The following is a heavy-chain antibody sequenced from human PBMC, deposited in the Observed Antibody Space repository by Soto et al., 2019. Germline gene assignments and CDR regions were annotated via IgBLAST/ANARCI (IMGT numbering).Heavy chain of an antibody. J-gene: IGHJ4*02. CDR1: GFTFSSYG. CDR3: ARGRYCSGGSCYSDY. CDR2: IWYDGSNK. V-gene: IGHV3-33*01. Sequence: GGSLRLSCAASGFTFSSYGMHWVRQAPGKGLEWVAVIWYDGSNKYYADSVKGRFTISRDNSKNTLYLQMNSLRAEDTAVYYCARGRYCSGGSCYSDYWGQGTLVTVSS. D-gene: IGHD2-15*01.